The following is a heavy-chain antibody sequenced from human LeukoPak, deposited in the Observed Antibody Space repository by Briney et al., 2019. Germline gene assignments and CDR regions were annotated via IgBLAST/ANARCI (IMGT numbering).Heavy chain of an antibody. CDR2: IYYSGST. J-gene: IGHJ5*02. Sequence: ASETLSLTCTLSGGSFSSYYWSWIRQPPGKGLEWIGYIYYSGSTNYNPSLKSRVTISVDTSKNQFSLKLSSVTAADTAVYYCVRHTNWIQLWLVKFDPWGQGTLVTVSS. D-gene: IGHD5-18*01. CDR1: GGSFSSYY. V-gene: IGHV4-59*08. CDR3: VRHTNWIQLWLVKFDP.